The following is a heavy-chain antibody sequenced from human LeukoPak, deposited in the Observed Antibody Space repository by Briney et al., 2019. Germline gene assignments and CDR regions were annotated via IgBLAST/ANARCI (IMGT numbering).Heavy chain of an antibody. CDR2: IYYSGST. J-gene: IGHJ4*02. D-gene: IGHD6-19*01. CDR3: ARKRIEVAGFYFDY. Sequence: SETLSLTCTVPGGSISSYYWSWIRQPPGKGLEWIGYIYYSGSTNYNPSLKSRVTISVDTSKNQFSLKLSSVTAADTAVYYCARKRIEVAGFYFDYWGQGTLVTVSS. CDR1: GGSISSYY. V-gene: IGHV4-59*01.